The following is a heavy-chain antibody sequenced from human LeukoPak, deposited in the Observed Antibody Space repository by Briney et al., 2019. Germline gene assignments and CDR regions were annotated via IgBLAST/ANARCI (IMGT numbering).Heavy chain of an antibody. D-gene: IGHD5-18*01. CDR1: GYKFTTYS. V-gene: IGHV1-18*01. CDR3: AREADTVLIRAFDY. J-gene: IGHJ4*02. Sequence: ASVKVSCKASGYKFTTYSITWLRQAPGQGLEWMGRISTYNGNTEYVQKFQGRVTMTTDTSTNTAYMELGTPSSDDTAVYYCAREADTVLIRAFDYWGQGTLVTVSS. CDR2: ISTYNGNT.